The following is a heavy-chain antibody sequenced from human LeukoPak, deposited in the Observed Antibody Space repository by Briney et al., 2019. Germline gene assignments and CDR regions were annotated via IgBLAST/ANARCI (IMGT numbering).Heavy chain of an antibody. CDR2: VDHGGRT. CDR3: ARLGHYDSSGYYSYGNYHYNDV. V-gene: IGHV4-34*01. Sequence: SETLSLTCDVYGASLSGYFWSWIRQPPGKGLEWIGEVDHGGRTKYNPSLKSRVTISVDTSENQFSLNLSSVTAADTAVYYCARLGHYDSSGYYSYGNYHYNDVWGKGTTVTVSS. J-gene: IGHJ6*03. D-gene: IGHD3-22*01. CDR1: GASLSGYF.